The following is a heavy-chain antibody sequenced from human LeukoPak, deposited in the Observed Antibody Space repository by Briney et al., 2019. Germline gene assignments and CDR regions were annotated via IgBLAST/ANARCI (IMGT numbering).Heavy chain of an antibody. Sequence: SETLSLTCTVSGGSLSTSSYYWGWIRQPPGKGLEWIGSIYYSGSTYYNPSLKSRVTISVDTSKKQFSLKLSSVTAADTAVYYCARHAGYSSSWTSDYWGQGTLVTVSS. J-gene: IGHJ4*02. V-gene: IGHV4-39*01. CDR1: GGSLSTSSYY. D-gene: IGHD6-13*01. CDR3: ARHAGYSSSWTSDY. CDR2: IYYSGST.